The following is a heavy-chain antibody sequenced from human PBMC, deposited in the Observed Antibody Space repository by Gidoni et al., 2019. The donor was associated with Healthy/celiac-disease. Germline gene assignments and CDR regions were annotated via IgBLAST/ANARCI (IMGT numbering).Heavy chain of an antibody. CDR2: ISYDGSNK. CDR3: AKGRRTVKNNWFDP. Sequence: QVQLVESGGGVVQPGRSLRLSCAASGFTFSSYGMHWVRQAPGKGLEWVAVISYDGSNKYYADSVKGRFTISRDNSKNTLYLQMNSLRAEDTAVYYCAKGRRTVKNNWFDPWGQGTLVTVSS. J-gene: IGHJ5*02. CDR1: GFTFSSYG. V-gene: IGHV3-30*18. D-gene: IGHD4-17*01.